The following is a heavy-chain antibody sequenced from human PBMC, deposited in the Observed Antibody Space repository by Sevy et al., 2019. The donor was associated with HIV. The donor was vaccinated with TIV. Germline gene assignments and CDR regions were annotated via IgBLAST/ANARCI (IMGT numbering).Heavy chain of an antibody. J-gene: IGHJ4*02. CDR2: ISGSGGST. D-gene: IGHD2-2*01. CDR3: AARGSCSSTSCYELYFDY. CDR1: GFTFSSYA. V-gene: IGHV3-23*01. Sequence: GGSLRLSCAASGFTFSSYAMSWVRQAPGKGLEWVSAISGSGGSTYYADSVKGRFTISRDNSKNTLYLQMNSLRAEDTAVYYCAARGSCSSTSCYELYFDYWGQGTLVTVSS.